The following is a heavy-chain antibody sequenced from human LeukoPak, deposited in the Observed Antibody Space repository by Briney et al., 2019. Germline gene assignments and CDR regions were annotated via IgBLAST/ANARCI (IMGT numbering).Heavy chain of an antibody. V-gene: IGHV3-53*01. CDR2: IYSGGDT. Sequence: PGGSLRLSCAASGFTVSTHFMSWVRQAPGKGLEWVSVIYSGGDTYYADSVKGRFTISRDSSKNTLYLQMSSLRAEDTAVYYCARATSGWHDFWGQGTLVTVSS. CDR3: ARATSGWHDF. J-gene: IGHJ4*02. D-gene: IGHD6-19*01. CDR1: GFTVSTHF.